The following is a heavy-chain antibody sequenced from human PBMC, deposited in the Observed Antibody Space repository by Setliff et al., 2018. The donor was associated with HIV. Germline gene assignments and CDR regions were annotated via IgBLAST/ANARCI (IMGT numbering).Heavy chain of an antibody. D-gene: IGHD3-22*01. CDR3: ARAEGYYDSSVNPGRYYHCYMDV. CDR1: GGSISSGGYF. CDR2: IYYSGST. J-gene: IGHJ6*03. V-gene: IGHV4-31*03. Sequence: PSETLSLTCTVSGGSISSGGYFWSWIRQLPGKGLEWIGYIYYSGSTYYNPSLKSRVTISVDTAKNQFSLKLSSVTAADTAVYYCARAEGYYDSSVNPGRYYHCYMDVWGKGTTVTVSS.